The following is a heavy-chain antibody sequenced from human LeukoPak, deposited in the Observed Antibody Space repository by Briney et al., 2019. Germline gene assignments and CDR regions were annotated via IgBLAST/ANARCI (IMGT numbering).Heavy chain of an antibody. V-gene: IGHV3-23*01. CDR2: ISGDGTRT. D-gene: IGHD3-16*01. CDR1: GFIFSSYA. CDR3: AKWPEGAMDYFDY. J-gene: IGHJ4*02. Sequence: GGSLRLSCAASGFIFSSYAMTWARQAPGQGLEWGSAISGDGTRTYYADSVKGRFTISRDNSKNTLYLEMSSLRVEDTAIYYCAKWPEGAMDYFDYWGRGTLVTVSS.